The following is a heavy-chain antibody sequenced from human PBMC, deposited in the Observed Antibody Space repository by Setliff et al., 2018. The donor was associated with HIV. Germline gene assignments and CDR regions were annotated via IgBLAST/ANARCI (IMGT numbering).Heavy chain of an antibody. D-gene: IGHD3-10*01. Sequence: PSETLSLTCTVPGGSINRSNYYWGWIRQPPGKGLEWIGTISYTGSTYYDPSLKSRVTISLDTSKNQFFLKLSSVTAADTAVYYCAGSLEKLLWFGESAYYFDYWGQGTLVTVSS. CDR3: AGSLEKLLWFGESAYYFDY. CDR2: ISYTGST. V-gene: IGHV4-39*07. CDR1: GGSINRSNYY. J-gene: IGHJ4*02.